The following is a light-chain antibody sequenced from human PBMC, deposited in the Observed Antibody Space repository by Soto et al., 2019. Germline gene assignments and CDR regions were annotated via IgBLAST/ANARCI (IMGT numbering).Light chain of an antibody. J-gene: IGLJ1*01. CDR1: NSDVGNYNL. Sequence: QSALAQPASVSGSPGQSITIPCTGSNSDVGNYNLVSWYQQHPGEAPKLMIYEGSKRPSGVSNRFSGSKSGSTASLTISGLQAEDEADYFCCSYAGSSTYVFGTGTKVTVL. CDR2: EGS. V-gene: IGLV2-23*01. CDR3: CSYAGSSTYV.